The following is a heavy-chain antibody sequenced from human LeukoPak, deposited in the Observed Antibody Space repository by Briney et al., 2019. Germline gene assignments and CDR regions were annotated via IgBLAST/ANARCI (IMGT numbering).Heavy chain of an antibody. V-gene: IGHV3-21*01. CDR1: GFTFSSYS. CDR2: ISSSSSYI. Sequence: GGALRLSCAASGFTFSSYSMNWVRQAPGKGLEWVSSISSSSSYIYYADSVKGRFTISRDNATNSLYLQMNSLRAEDTAVYYCARPTVEMATTDALDIWGQGTMVTVSS. J-gene: IGHJ3*02. CDR3: ARPTVEMATTDALDI. D-gene: IGHD5-24*01.